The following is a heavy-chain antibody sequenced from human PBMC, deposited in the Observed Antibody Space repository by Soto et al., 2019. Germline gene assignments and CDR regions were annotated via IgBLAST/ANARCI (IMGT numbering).Heavy chain of an antibody. CDR3: ARGRYGDY. CDR1: DYTFTSYG. D-gene: IGHD1-1*01. V-gene: IGHV1-18*01. J-gene: IGHJ4*02. Sequence: QVHLVQSGDEVKKPGASVKDSCKASDYTFTSYGITWVRQAPGQGLEWMGWISAHNGNTDYAQKLQGRVIVTRDTSTSTAYMELRSLISDDSAVYYCARGRYGDYWGQGALVTVSS. CDR2: ISAHNGNT.